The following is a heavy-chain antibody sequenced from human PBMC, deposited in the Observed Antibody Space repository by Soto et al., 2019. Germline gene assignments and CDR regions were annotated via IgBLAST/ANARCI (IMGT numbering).Heavy chain of an antibody. CDR2: ISYDGRNK. J-gene: IGHJ4*02. D-gene: IGHD6-13*01. CDR1: GFTFSRYG. CDR3: AKDRGIIAAAGTYFDY. V-gene: IGHV3-30*18. Sequence: QVQLVESGGGVVQPGRSLRLSCAASGFTFSRYGMHWVRQAPGKGLEWVAVISYDGRNKYYADSVKGRFTISRDNSKNTLYLQMNSLKAEDTAVYYCAKDRGIIAAAGTYFDYWGQGTLVTVSS.